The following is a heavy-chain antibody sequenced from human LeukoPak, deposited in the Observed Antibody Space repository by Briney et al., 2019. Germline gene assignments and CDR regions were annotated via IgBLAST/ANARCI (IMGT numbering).Heavy chain of an antibody. J-gene: IGHJ4*02. D-gene: IGHD6-19*01. V-gene: IGHV3-30*18. Sequence: GGSLRLSCAASRFTFSSYGMHWVRQAPGKGLEWVAVISYDGSNKYYADSVRGRFTISRDNSKNTLYLQMNSLRAEDTAVYYCAKNQWLASYFDYWGQGTLVTVSS. CDR1: RFTFSSYG. CDR3: AKNQWLASYFDY. CDR2: ISYDGSNK.